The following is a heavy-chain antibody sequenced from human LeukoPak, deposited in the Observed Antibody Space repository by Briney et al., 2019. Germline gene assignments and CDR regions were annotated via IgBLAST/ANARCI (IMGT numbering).Heavy chain of an antibody. CDR2: IYYSGST. Sequence: PSETLSLTCTVSGGSISNGDHYWSWIRQHPGKGLEWIGHIYYSGSTYYNPSLKSRGIISVETSKNQFSLKLSSVTAADTAVYYCARHGYSSGWLPKTYFDYWGQGTLVTVSS. CDR1: GGSISNGDHY. D-gene: IGHD6-19*01. V-gene: IGHV4-31*03. CDR3: ARHGYSSGWLPKTYFDY. J-gene: IGHJ4*02.